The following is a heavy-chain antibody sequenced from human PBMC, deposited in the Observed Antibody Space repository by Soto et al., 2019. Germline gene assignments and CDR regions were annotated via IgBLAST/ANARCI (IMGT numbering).Heavy chain of an antibody. Sequence: SETLSLTCTVSGGSISSYYWSWIRQPPGKGLEWIGYIYYSGSTNYNPSLKSRVTISVDTSKNQFSLKLSSVTAADTAVYYCARESKDEYCSGGSCPFDYWGQGTLVTVSS. CDR2: IYYSGST. CDR1: GGSISSYY. CDR3: ARESKDEYCSGGSCPFDY. D-gene: IGHD2-15*01. J-gene: IGHJ4*02. V-gene: IGHV4-59*01.